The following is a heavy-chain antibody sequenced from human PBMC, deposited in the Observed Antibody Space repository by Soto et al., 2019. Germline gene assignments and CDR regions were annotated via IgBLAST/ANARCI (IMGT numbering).Heavy chain of an antibody. CDR3: ARELGGVAVAGSAFAY. CDR1: GGTFSSYA. Sequence: QVQLVQSGAEVKKPGSSVKVSCKASGGTFSSYATSWVRQAPGQGLEWMGGIIPMFGTAHYAQKFQGRVTIAAEESTSTAYMELSSLRSEDTAVYYCARELGGVAVAGSAFAYWGQGSLVIVSS. CDR2: IIPMFGTA. J-gene: IGHJ4*02. D-gene: IGHD6-19*01. V-gene: IGHV1-69*12.